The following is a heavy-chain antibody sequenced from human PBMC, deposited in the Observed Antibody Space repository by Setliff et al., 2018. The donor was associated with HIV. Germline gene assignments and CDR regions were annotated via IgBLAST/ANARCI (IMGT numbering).Heavy chain of an antibody. CDR3: ARTSLGVERLDF. Sequence: SETLSLTCTVSGDSISTNSPYWAWIRQPPGKGLEWIGTFYYNGDSRYNPSLKSRVTISVDTSKNQFSLNLNSVPAADTAVYYCARTSLGVERLDFWGQGRLVTVSS. J-gene: IGHJ4*02. CDR2: FYYNGDS. CDR1: GDSISTNSPY. D-gene: IGHD3-3*01. V-gene: IGHV4-39*01.